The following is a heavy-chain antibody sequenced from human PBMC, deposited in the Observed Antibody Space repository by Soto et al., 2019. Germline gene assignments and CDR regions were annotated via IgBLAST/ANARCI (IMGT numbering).Heavy chain of an antibody. J-gene: IGHJ5*02. V-gene: IGHV1-69*01. CDR2: IIPIFGTA. Sequence: QVQLMQSGAEVKKPGSSVKVSCKASGGTFRSTGISWVRQAPGQGLEWVGGIIPIFGTANYAQKFHGRVTVTADQTSSTAYMDLSSLTSEDTVVYYCTRPVDKTMRFDPWGQGTLVTVSS. CDR3: TRPVDKTMRFDP. D-gene: IGHD5-18*01. CDR1: GGTFRSTG.